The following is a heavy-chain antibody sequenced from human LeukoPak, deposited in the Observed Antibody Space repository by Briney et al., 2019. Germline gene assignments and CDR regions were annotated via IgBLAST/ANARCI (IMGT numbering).Heavy chain of an antibody. Sequence: PSETLSLTCTVSGGSISSYYWSWIRQPPGKGLEWIGYIYYSGSTNYNPSLKSRVTISVDTSKSQFSLKLSSVTAADTAVYYCARPHSGSYSFDYWGQGTLVTVSS. V-gene: IGHV4-59*01. CDR3: ARPHSGSYSFDY. D-gene: IGHD1-26*01. J-gene: IGHJ4*02. CDR1: GGSISSYY. CDR2: IYYSGST.